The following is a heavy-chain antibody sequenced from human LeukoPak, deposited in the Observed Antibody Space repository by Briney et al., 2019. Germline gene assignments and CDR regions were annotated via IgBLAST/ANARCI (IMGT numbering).Heavy chain of an antibody. CDR2: IIPIFRTA. V-gene: IGHV1-69*13. J-gene: IGHJ5*02. CDR3: AGDRSDYGEHNWFDP. CDR1: GGTFSSYA. Sequence: SVKVSCKASGGTFSSYAISWVRQAPGQGLEWMGGIIPIFRTANYAQKFQGRVTITADESTSTAYMELSSRRSEDTAVYYCAGDRSDYGEHNWFDPWGQGTLVTVSS. D-gene: IGHD4-17*01.